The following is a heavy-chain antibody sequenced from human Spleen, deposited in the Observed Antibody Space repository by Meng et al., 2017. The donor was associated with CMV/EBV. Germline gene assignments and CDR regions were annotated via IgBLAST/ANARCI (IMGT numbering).Heavy chain of an antibody. V-gene: IGHV3-23*01. D-gene: IGHD1-14*01. CDR2: IGASGGDR. Sequence: SLSLSCEVSGFTFRNYAMTWVRQAPGRGLEWVSGIGASGGDRYYADSVKGRFTIFRDNYKNTLYLQMNNLRVEDTAVYYCMKRPEYWGQGTLVTVSS. CDR3: MKRPEY. CDR1: GFTFRNYA. J-gene: IGHJ4*02.